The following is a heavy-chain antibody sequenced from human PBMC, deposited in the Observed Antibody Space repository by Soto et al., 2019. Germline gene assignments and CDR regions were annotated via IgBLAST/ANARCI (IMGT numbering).Heavy chain of an antibody. CDR3: AKGGEGYCSGTSCLYHMDA. CDR2: ISDSGST. V-gene: IGHV3-23*01. J-gene: IGHJ6*03. CDR1: GFTFSSYA. Sequence: PGVSLRLSFAASGFTFSSYAMSWVRQAPGKGLEWVSTISDSGSTYYADSVKGRFTISRDISKNTPYVQMSSLRAEDTAVYYCAKGGEGYCSGTSCLYHMDAWGKGTTVTVSS. D-gene: IGHD2-15*01.